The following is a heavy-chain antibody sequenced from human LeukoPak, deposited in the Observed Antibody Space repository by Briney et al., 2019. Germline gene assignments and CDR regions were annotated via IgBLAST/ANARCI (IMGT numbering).Heavy chain of an antibody. Sequence: GASVKVSCKASGYTFTSYGISWVRQAPGQGLEWMGGIIPIFGTANYAQKFQGRVTITADESTSTAYMELSSLRSEDTAVYYCARLGSGWYVIDWGQGTLVTVSS. CDR3: ARLGSGWYVID. CDR1: GYTFTSYG. CDR2: IIPIFGTA. V-gene: IGHV1-69*13. J-gene: IGHJ4*02. D-gene: IGHD6-19*01.